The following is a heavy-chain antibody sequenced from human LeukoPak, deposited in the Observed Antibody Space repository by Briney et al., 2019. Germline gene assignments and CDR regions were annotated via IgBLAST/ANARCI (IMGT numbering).Heavy chain of an antibody. CDR3: ARVVYYYDSSGYYSSSTGDFDY. CDR2: ISWNGDST. J-gene: IGHJ4*02. Sequence: GGSLRLSCAASGFTFDDYGMSWVRQAPGKGLEWVSGISWNGDSTAYAESVKGRFTISRDNAKNSLYLQMNSLRAEDTALYYCARVVYYYDSSGYYSSSTGDFDYWGQGTLVTVSS. D-gene: IGHD3-22*01. V-gene: IGHV3-20*04. CDR1: GFTFDDYG.